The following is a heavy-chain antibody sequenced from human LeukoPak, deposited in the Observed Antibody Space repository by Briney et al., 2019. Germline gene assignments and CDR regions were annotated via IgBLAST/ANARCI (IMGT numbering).Heavy chain of an antibody. CDR3: ARPSHGSGSQIDY. CDR2: IYPGDSDT. V-gene: IGHV5-51*01. Sequence: GESLKISCKGSEYTFTSYWIGWVRQMPGKGLEWMGIIYPGDSDTRYSPSFQGQVTISADKSISTAYLQWSSLKASDTAIYYCARPSHGSGSQIDYWGQGTLVTVSS. D-gene: IGHD3-10*01. CDR1: EYTFTSYW. J-gene: IGHJ4*02.